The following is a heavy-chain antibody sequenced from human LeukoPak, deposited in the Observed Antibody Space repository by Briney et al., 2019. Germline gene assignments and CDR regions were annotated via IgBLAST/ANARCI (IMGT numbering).Heavy chain of an antibody. J-gene: IGHJ4*02. D-gene: IGHD2-15*01. CDR3: AREGVHCSGRSCLKAY. CDR1: GFTFSTYW. V-gene: IGHV3-7*03. CDR2: IKKDGSEK. Sequence: GGSLRLTCAASGFTFSTYWMSWFRQAPGKGLEWVANIKKDGSEKYYMDSVKSRFTISRDNAENSLYLQMNSLRAEDTAVYYCAREGVHCSGRSCLKAYWGQGTQVTVSS.